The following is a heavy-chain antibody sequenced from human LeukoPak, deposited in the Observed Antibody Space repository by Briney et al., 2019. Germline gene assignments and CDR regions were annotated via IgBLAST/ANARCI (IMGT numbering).Heavy chain of an antibody. CDR2: ISAYNGNT. CDR1: GYTFTIYG. J-gene: IGHJ4*02. V-gene: IGHV1-18*04. CDR3: ARGPGYYGSGRVDY. Sequence: ASVKVSCKASGYTFTIYGISLVRQAPGQGLEWMGWISAYNGNTNYAQKLQGRVTMTTDTSTSTAYMELRSLRSDDTAVYYCARGPGYYGSGRVDYWGQGTLVTVSS. D-gene: IGHD3-10*01.